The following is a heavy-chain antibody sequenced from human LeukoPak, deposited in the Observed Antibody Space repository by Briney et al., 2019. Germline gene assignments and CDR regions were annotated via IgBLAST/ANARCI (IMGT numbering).Heavy chain of an antibody. V-gene: IGHV3-64*01. J-gene: IGHJ4*02. CDR3: ARDSRYDFWSGYYDY. D-gene: IGHD3-3*01. CDR1: GFTFSSYA. Sequence: GGSLRLSCAASGFTFSSYAMHWVRQAPGKGLEYVSAISSNGGSTYYANSVKGRFTISRDNSKNTLYLQMGSLRAEDMAVYYCARDSRYDFWSGYYDYWGQGTLVTVSS. CDR2: ISSNGGST.